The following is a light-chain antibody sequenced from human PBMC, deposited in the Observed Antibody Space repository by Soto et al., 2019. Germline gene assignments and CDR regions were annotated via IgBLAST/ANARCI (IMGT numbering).Light chain of an antibody. CDR3: QQYNSWPLT. CDR1: QSVSSSY. Sequence: EIVLTPSPGTLSLSPVERATLSCRASQSVSSSYLAWYQQKPGQAPRLLIYGASNRATDIPGRFSGSGSGTEFTLTISSLQSEDFAVYYCQQYNSWPLTFGGGTKVDIK. J-gene: IGKJ4*01. V-gene: IGKV3-15*01. CDR2: GAS.